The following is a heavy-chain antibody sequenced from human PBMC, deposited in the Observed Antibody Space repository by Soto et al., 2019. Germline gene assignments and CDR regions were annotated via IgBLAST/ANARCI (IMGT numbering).Heavy chain of an antibody. D-gene: IGHD3-10*01. CDR1: CYTSSSYC. Sequence: GASVKVCFKAICYTSSSYCINCVRQANGQWLEWMGWISVFNGDTKYAQKFQGRVAITKDPGTRKAHIELRSLRSDDAAVYFCATKDDHKDDQPEHYCANIW. CDR2: ISVFNGDT. J-gene: IGHJ3*02. V-gene: IGHV1-18*01. CDR3: ATKDDHKDDQPEHYCANI.